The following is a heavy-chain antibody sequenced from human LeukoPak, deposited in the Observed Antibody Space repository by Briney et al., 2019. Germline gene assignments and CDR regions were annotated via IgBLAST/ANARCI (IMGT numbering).Heavy chain of an antibody. Sequence: SETLSLTCAVYGGSFSGYYWSWIRQPPGKGLEWIGEINHSGSTNYNPSLKSRVTISVDASKNQFSLKLSSVTAADTAVYYCARMAVTTDDYWGQGTLVTVSS. CDR1: GGSFSGYY. CDR3: ARMAVTTDDY. D-gene: IGHD4-17*01. CDR2: INHSGST. V-gene: IGHV4-34*01. J-gene: IGHJ4*02.